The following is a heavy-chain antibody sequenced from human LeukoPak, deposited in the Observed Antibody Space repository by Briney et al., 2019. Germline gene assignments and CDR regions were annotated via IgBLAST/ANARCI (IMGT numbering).Heavy chain of an antibody. J-gene: IGHJ4*02. D-gene: IGHD2-15*01. CDR3: AKDLTRFCSGGSCYSGLDY. CDR1: GFTFSRFW. CDR2: TSSDGSST. V-gene: IGHV3-74*01. Sequence: GGSLRLSCAASGFTFSRFWMHWVRQAPGKGLVWVARTSSDGSSTVYADSVKGRFTISRDNAKKTLYLQMNSLRAEDTAVYYCAKDLTRFCSGGSCYSGLDYWGQGTLVTVSS.